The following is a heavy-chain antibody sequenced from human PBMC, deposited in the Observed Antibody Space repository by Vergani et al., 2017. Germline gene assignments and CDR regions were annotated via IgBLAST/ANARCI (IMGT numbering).Heavy chain of an antibody. Sequence: QLQLQESVPGLVKPSETLSLTCTVSGGSISSSSYYWGWIRQPPGKGLAWIGSIYYSGSTYYNPSLNSRVTISVDTSKNQFSLKLSSVTAADTAVYYCAREVNWGLFSWGQGTLVTVSS. D-gene: IGHD7-27*01. CDR2: IYYSGST. CDR1: GGSISSSSYY. J-gene: IGHJ5*02. CDR3: AREVNWGLFS. V-gene: IGHV4-39*07.